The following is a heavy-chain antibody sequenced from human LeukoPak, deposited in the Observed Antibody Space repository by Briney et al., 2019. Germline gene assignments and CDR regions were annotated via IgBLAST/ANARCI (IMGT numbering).Heavy chain of an antibody. CDR2: IRSKAYGGTT. D-gene: IGHD3-9*01. V-gene: IGHV3-49*04. J-gene: IGHJ4*02. Sequence: PGGSLRLSCTASGFTFGDYAMSWVRQAPGKGLEWVGFIRSKAYGGTTEYAASVKGRFTISRDDSKSIAYLQMNSLKTEDTAVYYCTREGGRGLRYFDWLSEASYYFDYWGQGTLVTVSS. CDR1: GFTFGDYA. CDR3: TREGGRGLRYFDWLSEASYYFDY.